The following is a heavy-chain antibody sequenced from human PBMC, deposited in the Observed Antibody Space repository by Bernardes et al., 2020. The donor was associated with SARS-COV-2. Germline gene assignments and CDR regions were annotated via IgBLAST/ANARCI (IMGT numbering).Heavy chain of an antibody. CDR1: GFSIRSYG. Sequence: GGGPSPSSAASGFSIRSYGLHWGRPAPGKGVGWGGVISYYGGEKFYADSVKGRFTISRDNSKNTLYLQMNSLRAEDTAVYYCATTPQYEYTRVFDFWGQGTLVTVSS. CDR2: ISYYGGEK. CDR3: ATTPQYEYTRVFDF. V-gene: IGHV3-30*03. J-gene: IGHJ4*02. D-gene: IGHD2-15*01.